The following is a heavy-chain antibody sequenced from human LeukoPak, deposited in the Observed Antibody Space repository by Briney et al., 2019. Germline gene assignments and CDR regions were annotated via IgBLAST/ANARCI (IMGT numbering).Heavy chain of an antibody. CDR1: GFTLSSYA. J-gene: IGHJ6*03. V-gene: IGHV3-9*03. CDR2: ISWNSGSI. D-gene: IGHD6-19*01. CDR3: AKESSGRPFYYYMDV. Sequence: GGSLRLSCAASGFTLSSYAMHWVRQAPGKGLEWVSGISWNSGSIGYADSVKGRFTISRDNAKNSLYLQMNSLRAEDMALYYCAKESSGRPFYYYMDVWGKGTTVTVSS.